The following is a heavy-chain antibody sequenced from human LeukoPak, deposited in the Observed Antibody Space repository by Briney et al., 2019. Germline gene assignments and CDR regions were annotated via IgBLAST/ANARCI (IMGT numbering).Heavy chain of an antibody. J-gene: IGHJ4*02. CDR1: GFTFDNFA. CDR3: AKTKFGTYYYDSSGYTAGPFDY. CDR2: ISGSGGST. Sequence: GGSLRLSCAASGFTFDNFAMSWVRQAPGKGLEWVSAISGSGGSTYYADSVKGRFTISRDNSKNTLYLQMNSLRAEDTAVYYCAKTKFGTYYYDSSGYTAGPFDYWGQGTLVTVSS. D-gene: IGHD3-22*01. V-gene: IGHV3-23*01.